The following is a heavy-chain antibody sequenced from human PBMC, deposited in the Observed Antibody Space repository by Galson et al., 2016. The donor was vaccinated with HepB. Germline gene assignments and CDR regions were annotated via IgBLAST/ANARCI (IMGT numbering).Heavy chain of an antibody. J-gene: IGHJ4*02. D-gene: IGHD1-26*01. Sequence: SETLSLTCTVSGGSISSYFWSWIRQPPGKGLEWIGYIYYSGSTNYNPSLKRRVTISVDTSKNQFSLKLRSVTAADTAVYYCARSVGPHWGQGTLVTVSS. CDR2: IYYSGST. V-gene: IGHV4-59*01. CDR1: GGSISSYF. CDR3: ARSVGPH.